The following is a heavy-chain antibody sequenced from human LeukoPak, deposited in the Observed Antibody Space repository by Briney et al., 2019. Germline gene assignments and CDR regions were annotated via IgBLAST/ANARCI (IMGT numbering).Heavy chain of an antibody. CDR1: GFTFSRYG. Sequence: NPGGSLRLSCAASGFTFSRYGMNWVRQAPGKGLEWVSSISSSSSYIYYADSVKGRLTISRDNAKNSLYLQMNSLRAEDTAVYYCARDTEWVPGLIDYWGQGTLVTVSS. V-gene: IGHV3-21*01. D-gene: IGHD3-3*01. J-gene: IGHJ4*02. CDR3: ARDTEWVPGLIDY. CDR2: ISSSSSYI.